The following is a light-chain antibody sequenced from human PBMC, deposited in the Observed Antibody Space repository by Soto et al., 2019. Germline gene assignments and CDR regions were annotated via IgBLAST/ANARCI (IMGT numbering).Light chain of an antibody. V-gene: IGKV4-1*01. J-gene: IGKJ4*01. CDR2: WAS. CDR3: QQYYITPPTT. CDR1: QSVLYSSNNKNY. Sequence: DIAMTQSPDSLAVSLGERATINCKSSQSVLYSSNNKNYLAWYQQKPGQPPKLLIYWASTRESGVPDRFSGSGSGTDFTLTISSLQAEDVAVYYCQQYYITPPTTFGGGTKVEIK.